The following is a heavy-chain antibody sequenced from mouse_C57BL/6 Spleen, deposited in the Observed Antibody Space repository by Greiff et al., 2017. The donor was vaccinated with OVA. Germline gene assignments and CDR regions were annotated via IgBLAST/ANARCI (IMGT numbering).Heavy chain of an antibody. Sequence: QVQLKESGAELSKPGASVKLSCKASGYTFTSYWMHWVKQRPGQGLEWIGYINPSSGYTKYNQKFKDKATLTADKSSSTAYMQLSSLTYEDSAVYYCASPLDGYYLAYWGQVTLVTVSA. D-gene: IGHD2-3*01. CDR1: GYTFTSYW. J-gene: IGHJ3*01. CDR3: ASPLDGYYLAY. CDR2: INPSSGYT. V-gene: IGHV1-7*01.